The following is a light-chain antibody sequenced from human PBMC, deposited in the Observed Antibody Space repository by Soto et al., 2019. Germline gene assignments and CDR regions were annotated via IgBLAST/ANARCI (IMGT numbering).Light chain of an antibody. CDR1: QGINNN. Sequence: DIQMTQSPSSLSASVGDRVTITCRASQGINNNLAWIQQKPGKAPKSLIYAASSLQSGVSAKFSGSGFGTDFTLTISSLQPEDVATYYCRQYKSYPVTFGQGTRLEIK. V-gene: IGKV1-16*02. CDR2: AAS. J-gene: IGKJ5*01. CDR3: RQYKSYPVT.